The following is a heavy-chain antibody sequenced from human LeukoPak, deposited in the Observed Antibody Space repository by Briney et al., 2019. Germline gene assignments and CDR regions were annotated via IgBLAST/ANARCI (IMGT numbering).Heavy chain of an antibody. V-gene: IGHV1-8*01. D-gene: IGHD6-6*01. CDR3: AIYAAPPEDYYGMDV. Sequence: ASVKVSCKASGYTFTSYDINWVRQATGQGLEWMGWTNPNSGNTGYAQKFQGRATMTRITSISTAYKELSSLRSDGTAVDDWAIYAAPPEDYYGMDVWGQGTTVTVSS. CDR1: GYTFTSYD. J-gene: IGHJ6*02. CDR2: TNPNSGNT.